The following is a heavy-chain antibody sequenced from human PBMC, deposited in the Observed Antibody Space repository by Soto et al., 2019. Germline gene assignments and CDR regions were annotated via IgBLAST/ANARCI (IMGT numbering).Heavy chain of an antibody. Sequence: GVSAELYSKTSGYTFTIYATHWVGQLNRQRPGWMGWINAGNGNTKYSQKFQGRVTITRDTSASTAYMELSSLRSEDTAVYYCASEMYYYDSSGYYYGPNYGMDVWGQGTTVTVSS. CDR2: INAGNGNT. V-gene: IGHV1-3*01. CDR3: ASEMYYYDSSGYYYGPNYGMDV. J-gene: IGHJ6*02. CDR1: GYTFTIYA. D-gene: IGHD3-22*01.